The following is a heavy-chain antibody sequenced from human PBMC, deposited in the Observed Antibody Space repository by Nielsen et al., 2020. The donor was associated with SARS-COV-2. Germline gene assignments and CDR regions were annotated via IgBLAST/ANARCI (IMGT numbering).Heavy chain of an antibody. CDR3: AKDGWIQLWLRPSLALDYFDY. J-gene: IGHJ4*02. Sequence: ETLSLTCTVSGGSISRYYWSWVRQAPGKGLEWVSAISGSGGSTYYADSVKGRFTISRDNSKNTLYLQMNSLRAEDTAVYYCAKDGWIQLWLRPSLALDYFDYWGQGTLVTVSS. D-gene: IGHD5-18*01. V-gene: IGHV3-23*01. CDR2: ISGSGGST. CDR1: GGSISRYY.